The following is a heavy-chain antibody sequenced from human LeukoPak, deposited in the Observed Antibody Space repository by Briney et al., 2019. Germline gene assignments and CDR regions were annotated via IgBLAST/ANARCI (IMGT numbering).Heavy chain of an antibody. J-gene: IGHJ4*02. V-gene: IGHV1-18*01. Sequence: ASVKVSCKASGYTFTSYGISWVRQAPGQGLEWMGWISAYNGNTNYAQKLQGRVTMTTDTSTSTAYMELWSLRSDDTAMYYCARGVVVPAATMTELYYWGQGTLVTVSS. CDR3: ARGVVVPAATMTELYY. D-gene: IGHD2-2*01. CDR2: ISAYNGNT. CDR1: GYTFTSYG.